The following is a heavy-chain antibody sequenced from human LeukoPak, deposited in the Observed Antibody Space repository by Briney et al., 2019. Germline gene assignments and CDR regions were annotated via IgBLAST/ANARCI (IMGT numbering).Heavy chain of an antibody. CDR3: ATSDFAAHFDY. J-gene: IGHJ4*02. CDR1: GFTFDDYA. CDR2: ISGDGGST. D-gene: IGHD2/OR15-2a*01. V-gene: IGHV3-43*02. Sequence: GGSLRLSCAASGFTFDDYAMHWVRQAPGKGLEWVSLISGDGGSTYYADSVKGRFTISRDSSKNSLYLQMNSLGTEDTALYYCATSDFAAHFDYWGQGTLVTVSS.